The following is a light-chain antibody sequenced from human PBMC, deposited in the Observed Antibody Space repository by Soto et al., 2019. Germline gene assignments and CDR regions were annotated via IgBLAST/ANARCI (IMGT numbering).Light chain of an antibody. V-gene: IGLV2-14*01. CDR3: SSYTSISPYV. J-gene: IGLJ1*01. CDR1: SSDVGGYNF. Sequence: QSALTQPASVSGSPGQSITISCTGTSSDVGGYNFVSWYQQHPDKAPKLMIYDVTNRPSGVSNRFSGSKSGNTASLTISGLQAEDEADYYGSSYTSISPYVFGTGTKLTVL. CDR2: DVT.